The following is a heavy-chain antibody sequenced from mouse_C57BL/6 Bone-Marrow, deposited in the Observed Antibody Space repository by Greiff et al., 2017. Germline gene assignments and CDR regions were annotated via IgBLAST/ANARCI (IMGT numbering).Heavy chain of an antibody. V-gene: IGHV2-6*01. Sequence: VQLVESGPGLVAPSQSLSITCTVSGFSLTSYGVSWVRQPPGKGLEWLGVIWGVGSTNYNSALQSRLSISKDNTKSQVFLKMNSLQTDDTAMYYCASDLGRGFAYWGQGTLVTVSA. CDR3: ASDLGRGFAY. D-gene: IGHD4-1*01. J-gene: IGHJ3*01. CDR1: GFSLTSYG. CDR2: IWGVGST.